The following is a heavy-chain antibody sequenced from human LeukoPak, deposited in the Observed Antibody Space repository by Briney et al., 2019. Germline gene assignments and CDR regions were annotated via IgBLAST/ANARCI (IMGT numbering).Heavy chain of an antibody. Sequence: SETLSLTCTVSGGSISSYYWSWIRQPAGKGLEWIGRIYTSGSTNYNPSLKSRVTMSVDTSKNQFSLKLSSVTAADTAVYYCANTKLAAGMYYFDYWGQGTLVTVSS. CDR3: ANTKLAAGMYYFDY. CDR1: GGSISSYY. CDR2: IYTSGST. V-gene: IGHV4-4*07. D-gene: IGHD6-13*01. J-gene: IGHJ4*02.